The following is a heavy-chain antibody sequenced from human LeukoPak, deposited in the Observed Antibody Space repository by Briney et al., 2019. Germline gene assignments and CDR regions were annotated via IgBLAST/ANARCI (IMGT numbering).Heavy chain of an antibody. D-gene: IGHD5-18*01. CDR3: ARENTAMALPDAFDI. CDR2: IYSGGST. V-gene: IGHV3-53*01. J-gene: IGHJ3*02. CDR1: GFTVSSNY. Sequence: PGGSLRLSCAASGFTVSSNYMSWVRQAPGKGLEWVSVIYSGGSTYYADSVKGRSTISRDNSKNTLYLQMNSLRAEDTAVYYCARENTAMALPDAFDIWGQGIMVTVSS.